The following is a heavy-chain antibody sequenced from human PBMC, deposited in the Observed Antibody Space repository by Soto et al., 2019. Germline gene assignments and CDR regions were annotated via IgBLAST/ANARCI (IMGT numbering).Heavy chain of an antibody. CDR3: AREPVAGIWFDP. J-gene: IGHJ5*02. V-gene: IGHV1-18*01. CDR2: INSYNGNT. CDR1: GYTFTSYG. D-gene: IGHD6-19*01. Sequence: QVQLVQSGAEVKKPGASVKVSCKASGYTFTSYGISWVRQAPGQGLEWMGWINSYNGNTNYAQKLQGRVTMTTDTSTRTAYMELRCLESDDTAVYYCAREPVAGIWFDPWGQGTLVTVSS.